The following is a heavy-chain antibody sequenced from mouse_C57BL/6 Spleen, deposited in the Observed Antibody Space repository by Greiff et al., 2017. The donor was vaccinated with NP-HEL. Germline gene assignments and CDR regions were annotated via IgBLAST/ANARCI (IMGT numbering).Heavy chain of an antibody. CDR1: GYTFTSYW. D-gene: IGHD2-2*01. V-gene: IGHV1-64*01. CDR2: IHPNSGST. CDR3: ARRGVYYGYSYYFDY. J-gene: IGHJ2*01. Sequence: VQLQQSGAELVKPGASVKLSCKASGYTFTSYWMHWVKQRPGQGLEWIGMIHPNSGSTNYNEKFKSKATLTVDNSSSTAYMQLSSLTSEDSAVYYCARRGVYYGYSYYFDYWGQGTTLTVSS.